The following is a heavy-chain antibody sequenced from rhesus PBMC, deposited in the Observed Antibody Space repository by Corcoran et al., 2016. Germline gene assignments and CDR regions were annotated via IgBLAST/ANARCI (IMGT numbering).Heavy chain of an antibody. CDR3: WGGFDV. CDR1: GFTFRSYT. D-gene: IGHD1-1*01. V-gene: IGHV3-103*01. CDR2: VGSGGNT. Sequence: EVQLVESGGGLAKPGGSLRLSCATSGFTFRSYTMHWVCQAPGEGREWGSAVGSGGNTYDADSGQGRFTISRDNSKNTLSLQMNSLRTEDTAVYYSWGGFDVWGQGVLVTVSS. J-gene: IGHJ4*01.